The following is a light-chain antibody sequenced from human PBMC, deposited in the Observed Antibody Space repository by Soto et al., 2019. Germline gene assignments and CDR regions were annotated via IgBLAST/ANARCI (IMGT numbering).Light chain of an antibody. V-gene: IGKV1-5*03. CDR3: QQYNSYLWT. Sequence: DIQMTQSPSTLSASVGDRVTITCRASQSLSSWLAWYQQKPGKAPKLLIYKASTLESGVPSRFSGSGSGTEFTLTISSLQPDDFATYDCQQYNSYLWTFGQGTKVEIK. J-gene: IGKJ1*01. CDR2: KAS. CDR1: QSLSSW.